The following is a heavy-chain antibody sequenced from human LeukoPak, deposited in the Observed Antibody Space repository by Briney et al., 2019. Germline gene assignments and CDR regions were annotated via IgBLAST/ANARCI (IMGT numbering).Heavy chain of an antibody. CDR2: IYHNRIT. CDR1: DYSVNSGLF. Sequence: SETLSLTCAVSDYSVNSGLFWGWIRQPPGNGLEWIATIYHNRITHYNTSLKSRVTISVDTSKNQFSLKMSSVTAADTAVYYCARGVALSDHGIIDSWGQGTLATVSS. CDR3: ARGVALSDHGIIDS. J-gene: IGHJ4*02. D-gene: IGHD1-1*01. V-gene: IGHV4-38-2*01.